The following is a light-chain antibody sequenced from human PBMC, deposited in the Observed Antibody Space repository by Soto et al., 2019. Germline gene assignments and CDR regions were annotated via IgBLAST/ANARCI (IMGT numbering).Light chain of an antibody. CDR2: AAS. CDR3: HQYDNKPQT. Sequence: EIVLMQSPGTLSLSPGERATLFCSAIQSMKRRYLAWCQQKPGKAPRVXIYAASNRATGIPERFSGSGSGTDSSLTISRLEPEDFEVYYCHQYDNKPQTFGQGTKVDIK. J-gene: IGKJ2*01. CDR1: QSMKRRY. V-gene: IGKV3-20*01.